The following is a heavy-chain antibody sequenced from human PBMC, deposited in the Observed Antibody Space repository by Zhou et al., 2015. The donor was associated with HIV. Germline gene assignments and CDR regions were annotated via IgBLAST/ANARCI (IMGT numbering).Heavy chain of an antibody. V-gene: IGHV1-2*02. CDR1: GYSFTDYY. D-gene: IGHD2-2*01. CDR3: ARNIVVVRALGWFDP. Sequence: QVQLVQSGAEVKKPGASVMVSCKASGYSFTDYYMHWVRQAPGQGLEWMGWINPNSGDTDYAQKFQGRVIMTRDTSISTVYMELSRLRSEDTAVYYCARNIVVVRALGWFDPWGQGTLVTVSS. J-gene: IGHJ5*02. CDR2: INPNSGDT.